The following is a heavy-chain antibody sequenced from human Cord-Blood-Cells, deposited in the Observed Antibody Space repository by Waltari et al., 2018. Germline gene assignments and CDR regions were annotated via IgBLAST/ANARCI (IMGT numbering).Heavy chain of an antibody. D-gene: IGHD6-13*01. CDR1: GGTFSSYA. CDR3: ATLMGYSSSWYGAFDI. CDR2: IIPVCGTA. Sequence: QVQLVQSGAEVKKPGSSVKVSCKASGGTFSSYAISWVRQAPGQGPEWMGGIIPVCGTANYAQKFQGRVTITADESTSTAYMELSSLRSEDTAVYYCATLMGYSSSWYGAFDIWGQGTMVTVSS. J-gene: IGHJ3*02. V-gene: IGHV1-69*12.